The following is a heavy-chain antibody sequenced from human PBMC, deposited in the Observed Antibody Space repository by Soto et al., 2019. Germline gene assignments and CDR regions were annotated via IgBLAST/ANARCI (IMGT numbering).Heavy chain of an antibody. CDR2: IKYSGTT. CDR1: GGSISSSSCH. J-gene: IGHJ5*02. CDR3: ARDQYGGNLDWFDP. V-gene: IGHV4-39*06. D-gene: IGHD2-21*01. Sequence: SETLSLTCTVSGGSISSSSCHWGWIRQPPGKGLEWIASIKYSGTTFYNPSLKSRVTISVDTSKNQFALKLSSVTAADTAVYYCARDQYGGNLDWFDPWGQGTLVTVSS.